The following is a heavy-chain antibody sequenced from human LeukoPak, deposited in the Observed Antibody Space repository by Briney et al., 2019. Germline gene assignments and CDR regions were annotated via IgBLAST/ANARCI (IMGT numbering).Heavy chain of an antibody. CDR2: ITSSSDTI. D-gene: IGHD3-10*01. Sequence: GGSVRLSCAASGFTFSSFSMNWVRQTPGKGLEWVSFITSSSDTIYYTDSVKGRFTISRDSAKNSLYLQMNSLRAEDTALYYCAKDISYGSGSGNFDYWGQGTLVTVSS. V-gene: IGHV3-48*04. J-gene: IGHJ4*02. CDR1: GFTFSSFS. CDR3: AKDISYGSGSGNFDY.